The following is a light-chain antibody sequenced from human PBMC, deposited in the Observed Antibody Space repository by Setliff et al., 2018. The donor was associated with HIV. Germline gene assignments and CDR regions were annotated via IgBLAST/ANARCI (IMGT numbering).Light chain of an antibody. CDR1: SSNIGAGYA. CDR3: QSYDSSLSGVV. J-gene: IGLJ2*01. Sequence: SVLTQPPSVSGAPGQRVTISCTGSSSNIGAGYAVHWYQQLPGTGPKLLIYGNSNRPSGVPDRFSGSKSGTSASLAITGLQAEDEAHYYCQSYDSSLSGVVFGGGTKVTVL. CDR2: GNS. V-gene: IGLV1-40*01.